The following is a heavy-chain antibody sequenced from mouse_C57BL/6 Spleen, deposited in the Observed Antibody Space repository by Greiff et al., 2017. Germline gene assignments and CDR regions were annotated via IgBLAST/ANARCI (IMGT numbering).Heavy chain of an antibody. D-gene: IGHD4-1*01. CDR2: ISSCGDYI. CDR1: GFTFSSYA. J-gene: IGHJ2*01. CDR3: TREGWDGVMDY. V-gene: IGHV5-9-1*02. Sequence: EVKLMESGEGLVKPGGSLKLSCAASGFTFSSYAMSWVRQTPEKRLEWVAYISSCGDYIYYADTVKGRFTISRDNARNTLYLQMSSLKSEDTAVYYCTREGWDGVMDYWGQGTTLTVSS.